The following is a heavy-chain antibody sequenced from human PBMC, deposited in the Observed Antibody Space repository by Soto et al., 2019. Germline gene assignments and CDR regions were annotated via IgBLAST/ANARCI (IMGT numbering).Heavy chain of an antibody. CDR1: GFTFSSYA. J-gene: IGHJ3*02. Sequence: LRLSCAASGFTFSSYAMHWVRQAPGKGLEWVAVISYDGSNKYYADSVKGRFTISRDNSKNTLYLQMNSLRAEDTAVYYCASLGYDSSGYYSDAFDIWGQGTMVT. CDR3: ASLGYDSSGYYSDAFDI. D-gene: IGHD3-22*01. V-gene: IGHV3-30-3*01. CDR2: ISYDGSNK.